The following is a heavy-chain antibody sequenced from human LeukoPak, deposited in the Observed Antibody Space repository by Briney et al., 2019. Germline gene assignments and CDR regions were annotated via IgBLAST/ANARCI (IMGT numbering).Heavy chain of an antibody. CDR2: FDPEDGET. CDR3: ATDFDILTGLRTNWFDP. Sequence: ASVKVSCKVSGYTLTELSMHWVRQAPGKGLEWKGGFDPEDGETIYAQKFQGRVTMTEDTSTDTAYMELSSLRSEDTAVYYCATDFDILTGLRTNWFDPWGQGTLVTVSS. CDR1: GYTLTELS. D-gene: IGHD3-9*01. J-gene: IGHJ5*02. V-gene: IGHV1-24*01.